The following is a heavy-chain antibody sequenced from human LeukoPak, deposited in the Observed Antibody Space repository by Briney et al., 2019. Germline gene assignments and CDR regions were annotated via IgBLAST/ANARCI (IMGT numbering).Heavy chain of an antibody. CDR1: GYTFTSCG. CDR3: ARLMDSSSWYVYYYYGMDV. J-gene: IGHJ6*02. D-gene: IGHD6-13*01. CDR2: ISAYNGNT. Sequence: ASVKVSCKASGYTFTSCGISWVRQAPGQGLEWMGWISAYNGNTNYAQKLQGRVTMTTDTSTSTAYMELRSLRSDDTAVYYCARLMDSSSWYVYYYYGMDVWGQGTTVTVSS. V-gene: IGHV1-18*01.